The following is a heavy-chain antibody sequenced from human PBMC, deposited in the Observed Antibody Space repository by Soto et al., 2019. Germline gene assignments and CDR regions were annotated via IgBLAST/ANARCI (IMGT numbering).Heavy chain of an antibody. CDR2: IYHSGST. J-gene: IGHJ5*02. D-gene: IGHD6-13*01. V-gene: IGHV4-30-2*01. CDR1: GGSISSGGYS. CDR3: ARVRAAASYNWFDP. Sequence: SETLSFTCAVSGGSISSGGYSWSWIRQPPGKGLEWIGYIYHSGSTYYNPSLKSRVTISVDRSKNQFSLKLSSVTAADTAVYYCARVRAAASYNWFDPWGQGTLVTVSS.